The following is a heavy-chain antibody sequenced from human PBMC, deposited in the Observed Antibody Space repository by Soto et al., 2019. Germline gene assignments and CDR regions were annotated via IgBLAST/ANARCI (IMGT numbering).Heavy chain of an antibody. CDR2: ISHSGSR. J-gene: IGHJ4*02. D-gene: IGHD6-19*01. Sequence: QVQLQQWGAGLLKASETLSLTCVVSGGSFSGYFWTWIRQSPGRGREWIGEISHSGSRNYNPAFQSRVIISVDSSKNHGSRKLSSVTAADSATYFCARGLAYDRPITVAEPFDSWGQGTLVTVSS. CDR1: GGSFSGYF. V-gene: IGHV4-34*02. CDR3: ARGLAYDRPITVAEPFDS.